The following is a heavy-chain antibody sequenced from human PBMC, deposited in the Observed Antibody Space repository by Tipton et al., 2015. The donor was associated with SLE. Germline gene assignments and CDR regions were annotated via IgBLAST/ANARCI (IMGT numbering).Heavy chain of an antibody. CDR1: GVSISRSY. V-gene: IGHV4-4*07. D-gene: IGHD1-26*01. CDR2: IYTSGAT. Sequence: TLSLTCNVSGVSISRSYWSWIRQPAGKGLEWIGRIYTSGATDDNPSLNGRVTISVDTSNNQFSLKLNSVTAADTAVYYCARVTVGHWYFDLWGRGTLVTVSS. J-gene: IGHJ2*01. CDR3: ARVTVGHWYFDL.